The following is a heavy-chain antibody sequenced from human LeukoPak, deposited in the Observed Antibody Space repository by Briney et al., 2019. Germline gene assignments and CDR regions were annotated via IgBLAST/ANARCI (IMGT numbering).Heavy chain of an antibody. J-gene: IGHJ6*02. CDR1: GGTFSSYA. D-gene: IGHD3-3*01. V-gene: IGHV1-69*13. CDR3: ARGLEWTEYYYYGMDV. Sequence: ASVKVSCKASGGTFSSYAISWVRQAPGQGLEWMGGIIPIFGTANYAQKFQGRVTITADESTSTAYMELSSLRSEDTAVYYCARGLEWTEYYYYGMDVWGQGTTVTVSS. CDR2: IIPIFGTA.